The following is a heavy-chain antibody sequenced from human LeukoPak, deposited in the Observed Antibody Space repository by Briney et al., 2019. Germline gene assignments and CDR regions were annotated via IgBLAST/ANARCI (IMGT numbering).Heavy chain of an antibody. J-gene: IGHJ5*02. CDR2: ISHRGST. V-gene: IGHV4-34*01. D-gene: IGHD4-17*01. CDR3: TRDTGTTGEVKFDP. Sequence: SETLSLTCTLSGGSISSYYWSWIRQPPGKGLEWIGEISHRGSTNYNPSLKSRVTMSVDTSKSQFSLNLMSVTAADTAVYYCTRDTGTTGEVKFDPWGQGTLVTVSS. CDR1: GGSISSYY.